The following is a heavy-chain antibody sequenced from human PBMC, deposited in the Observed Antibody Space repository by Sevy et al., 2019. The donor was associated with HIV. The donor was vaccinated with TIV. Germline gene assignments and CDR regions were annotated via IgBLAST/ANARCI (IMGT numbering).Heavy chain of an antibody. J-gene: IGHJ4*02. CDR2: IIGSGGTT. CDR3: AKDLDCSTSSCYGELFDY. CDR1: GLIFSSYA. D-gene: IGHD2-2*01. Sequence: GGSLRLSCAASGLIFSSYAMSWVRQAPGKGLEWVSAIIGSGGTTFYADSVKGRFTISRDNSKNTLYLQMNSLRVEDTAVYYCAKDLDCSTSSCYGELFDYWGQGTLVTVSS. V-gene: IGHV3-23*01.